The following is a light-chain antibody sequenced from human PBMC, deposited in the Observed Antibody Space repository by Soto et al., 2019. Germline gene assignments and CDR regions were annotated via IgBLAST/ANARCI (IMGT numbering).Light chain of an antibody. CDR3: CSYAGSTTLV. V-gene: IGLV2-23*01. CDR2: EGS. J-gene: IGLJ2*01. Sequence: QSALTQPASVSGSPGQSITISCTGTSTDVGNYYLVSWYQQHPGKAPKLMIYEGSRRPSGVSNRFSGSKSGNTASLTISGLQAEDEADYYCCSYAGSTTLVFGGGTQLTVL. CDR1: STDVGNYYL.